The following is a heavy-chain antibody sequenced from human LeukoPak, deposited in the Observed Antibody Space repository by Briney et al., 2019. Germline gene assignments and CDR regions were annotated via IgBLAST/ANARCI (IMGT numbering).Heavy chain of an antibody. J-gene: IGHJ4*02. CDR2: ISSSSSYI. Sequence: GGSLRLSCAASGFTFSSYSMNWVRQAPGKGLEWVSSISSSSSYIYYADSVKGRFTISRDNAKNSLYLQMNSLRAEDTVVYYCARDLALSITIFGVAHDYWGQGTLVTVSS. V-gene: IGHV3-21*01. D-gene: IGHD3-3*01. CDR3: ARDLALSITIFGVAHDY. CDR1: GFTFSSYS.